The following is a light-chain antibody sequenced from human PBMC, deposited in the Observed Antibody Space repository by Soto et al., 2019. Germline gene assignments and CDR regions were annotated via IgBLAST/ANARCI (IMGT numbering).Light chain of an antibody. J-gene: IGKJ3*01. CDR1: QSVSSY. Sequence: EIVLTQSPATLSLSPGERATLSCRASQSVSSYLAWYQQKPGQAPSLLIYDASNRATGIPARFSGSGSGTDFTLTISGLEPEDFAVYYCRQRSNWPFTLGPGTKVDIK. CDR2: DAS. CDR3: RQRSNWPFT. V-gene: IGKV3-11*01.